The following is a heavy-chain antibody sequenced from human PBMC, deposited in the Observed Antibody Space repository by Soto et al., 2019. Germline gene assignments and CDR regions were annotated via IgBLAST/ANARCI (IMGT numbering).Heavy chain of an antibody. D-gene: IGHD3-10*01. J-gene: IGHJ2*01. CDR3: ARRRYYGSEGAGWYFDL. Sequence: QLQLQESGPGLVKPSETLSLTCTVSGGSISSSSYYWGWIRQPPGKGLEWIGSIYYSGSTYYNPSLKSRVTISVDTSKNQFSLKLSSVTAADTAVYYCARRRYYGSEGAGWYFDLWGRGTLVTVSS. CDR1: GGSISSSSYY. V-gene: IGHV4-39*01. CDR2: IYYSGST.